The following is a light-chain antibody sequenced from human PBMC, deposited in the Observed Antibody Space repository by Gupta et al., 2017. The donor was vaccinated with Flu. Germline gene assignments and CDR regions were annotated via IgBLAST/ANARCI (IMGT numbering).Light chain of an antibody. CDR1: SGSLASNY. V-gene: IGLV6-57*01. J-gene: IGLJ3*02. Sequence: NFMLTQPHSVSESPWKTVTISCTRSSGSLASNYVQWYQQRPGSSPTTVIYDDNERPSGVPDRFSGSIDSSSNSASLTISGLKTEDEADYYCQSYDNDNWVFGGGTKLTVL. CDR2: DDN. CDR3: QSYDNDNWV.